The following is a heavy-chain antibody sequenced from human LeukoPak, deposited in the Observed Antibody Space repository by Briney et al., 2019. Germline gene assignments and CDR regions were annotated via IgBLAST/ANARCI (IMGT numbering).Heavy chain of an antibody. CDR2: ISSSSSYI. CDR1: GFTFSSYS. D-gene: IGHD1-26*01. V-gene: IGHV3-21*04. CDR3: ARDLKWELQWFDAFDI. J-gene: IGHJ3*02. Sequence: GGSLRLSCAASGFTFSSYSMNWVRQAPGKGLEWVSSISSSSSYIYYADSVKGRFTISRDNAKNSLYLQMNSLRAEDTAVYYCARDLKWELQWFDAFDIWGQGTMVTVSS.